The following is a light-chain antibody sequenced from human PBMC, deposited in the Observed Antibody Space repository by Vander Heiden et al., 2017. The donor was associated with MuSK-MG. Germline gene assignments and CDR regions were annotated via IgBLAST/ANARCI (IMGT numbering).Light chain of an antibody. Sequence: QSVLTQPPSASGTPGQRVTISCSGSRSNIGSNSVSWYQQLPGTAPDLLIYRNSQRPSGVPDRISGSKSGTSATLAITGLRAEEEADYYCAAWDDSLSGGVFGGGTRLTVL. CDR2: RNS. J-gene: IGLJ2*01. CDR1: RSNIGSNS. V-gene: IGLV1-47*01. CDR3: AAWDDSLSGGV.